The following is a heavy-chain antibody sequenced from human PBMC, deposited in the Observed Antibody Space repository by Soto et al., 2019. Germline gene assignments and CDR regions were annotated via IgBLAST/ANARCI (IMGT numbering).Heavy chain of an antibody. CDR3: ARDPNGGYYYYGMDV. CDR1: GYTFTSYY. CDR2: INPSGGST. J-gene: IGHJ6*02. V-gene: IGHV1-46*01. Sequence: ASVKVSCKASGYTFTSYYMHWVRQAPGQGLEWMGIINPSGGSTSYAQKFQGRVTMTRDTSTSTVYMELSSLRSEDTAVYYCARDPNGGYYYYGMDVWGQGTTVTVSS. D-gene: IGHD3-16*01.